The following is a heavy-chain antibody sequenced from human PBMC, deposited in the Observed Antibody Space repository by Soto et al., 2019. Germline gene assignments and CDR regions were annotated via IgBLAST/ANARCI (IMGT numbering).Heavy chain of an antibody. V-gene: IGHV4-4*07. Sequence: SETLSLTCTVSGASISGFYWSWIRKSAGKGLEWIGRIYATGTTDYNPSLKSRVMMSVDTSKKQFSLKLRSATAADTAVYYCVRDGTKTLRDWFDPWGQGISVTVSS. J-gene: IGHJ5*02. CDR1: GASISGFY. CDR3: VRDGTKTLRDWFDP. D-gene: IGHD1-1*01. CDR2: IYATGTT.